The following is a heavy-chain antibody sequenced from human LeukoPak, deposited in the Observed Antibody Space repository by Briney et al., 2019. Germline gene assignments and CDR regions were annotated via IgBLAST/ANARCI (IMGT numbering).Heavy chain of an antibody. J-gene: IGHJ5*02. V-gene: IGHV1-24*01. CDR2: FDPEDGET. CDR3: ATAIDSSGYYHPGWFDP. Sequence: ASVKLSCKVSGYTLPELSMHWVRQAPGNGLEWMGGFDPEDGETIYARKFQGRVTMTEDTSTETAYMELSSLRYTAVYYCATAIDSSGYYHPGWFDPWGQGTLVTVSS. D-gene: IGHD3-22*01. CDR1: GYTLPELS.